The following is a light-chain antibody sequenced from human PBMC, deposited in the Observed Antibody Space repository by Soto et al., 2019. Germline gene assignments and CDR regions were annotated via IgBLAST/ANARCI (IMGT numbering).Light chain of an antibody. CDR3: QQRSNWPPLT. V-gene: IGKV3-11*01. CDR2: DAS. J-gene: IGKJ4*01. CDR1: QDIYNY. Sequence: EILLTQSPATLSLSPGERATLSCRASQDIYNYLAWYQHKPGQAPRLLIYDASNRATGIPARFSGSGSGTDFTLTISSLEPEDFAVYYCQQRSNWPPLTFGGGTKVDIK.